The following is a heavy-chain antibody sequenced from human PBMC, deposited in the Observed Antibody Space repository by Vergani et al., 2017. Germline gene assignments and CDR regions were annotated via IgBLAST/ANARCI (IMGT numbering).Heavy chain of an antibody. Sequence: QVQLQESGPGLVKPSQTLSLTCTVSGGSISSGDYYWSWIRQPPGKGLEWIGYIYYSGSTYYNPSLKSRVTISVDTSKNQYSLKLSSVTAADTAVYYCAVDLMYSSSWSVDMDVWGQGTTVTVSS. CDR2: IYYSGST. V-gene: IGHV4-30-4*08. D-gene: IGHD6-13*01. CDR3: AVDLMYSSSWSVDMDV. CDR1: GGSISSGDYY. J-gene: IGHJ6*02.